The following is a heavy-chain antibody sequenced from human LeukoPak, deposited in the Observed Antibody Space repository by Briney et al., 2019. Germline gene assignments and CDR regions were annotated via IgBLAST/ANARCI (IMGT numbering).Heavy chain of an antibody. CDR3: ARCLFTGYYKGYMDV. CDR1: GFTFSSFG. D-gene: IGHD3-9*01. CDR2: IRGSGVST. V-gene: IGHV3-23*01. J-gene: IGHJ6*03. Sequence: GGSLRLSCAASGFTFSSFGMSWVRQAPGKGLEWVSAIRGSGVSTYYADSVKGRFTISRDNSKNSLYLQVNSLRAEDTAVYYCARCLFTGYYKGYMDVWGKGTTVTISS.